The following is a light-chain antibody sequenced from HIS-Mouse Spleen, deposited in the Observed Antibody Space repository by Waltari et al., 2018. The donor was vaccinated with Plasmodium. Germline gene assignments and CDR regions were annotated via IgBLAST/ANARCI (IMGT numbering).Light chain of an antibody. J-gene: IGLJ3*02. CDR3: SSYTSSSTRV. Sequence: QSALTQPASVSGSPGQSITISCTGTSSDVGGYNYVSWYQQHPGKAPKRMIYEVSNRPPGVSNLFYGSKSGNTASLTISGLQAEDEADYYCSSYTSSSTRVFGGGTKLTVL. CDR2: EVS. V-gene: IGLV2-14*01. CDR1: SSDVGGYNY.